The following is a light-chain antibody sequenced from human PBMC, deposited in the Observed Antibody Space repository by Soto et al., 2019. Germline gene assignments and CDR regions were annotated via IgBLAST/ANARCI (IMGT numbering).Light chain of an antibody. J-gene: IGLJ2*01. CDR1: SSDIGAYNY. CDR2: EVT. CDR3: ASYAGSNNFVV. Sequence: QSAPTQPPSASGSPGQSVTISCTGTSSDIGAYNYVSWYQQHPDKAPKFMIYEVTKRPSGVPDRFSGSKSGNTASLTISGLQAEDEADYYCASYAGSNNFVVFGGGTQLTVL. V-gene: IGLV2-8*01.